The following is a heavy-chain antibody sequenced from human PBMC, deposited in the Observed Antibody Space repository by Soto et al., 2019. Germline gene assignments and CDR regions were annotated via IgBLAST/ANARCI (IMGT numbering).Heavy chain of an antibody. D-gene: IGHD3-10*01. Sequence: QVQLVESGGDLVKPGGSLRLSCAASGFTFSHYYMSWVRQAPGKGLEWVSYITTSGTDTKYADSVKGRFTISRDNAKNSLYLQMNSLRVEATAVYYCARDWASGSGTRRSYYYGMDVWGQGTTVTVSS. V-gene: IGHV3-11*05. CDR2: ITTSGTDT. J-gene: IGHJ6*02. CDR1: GFTFSHYY. CDR3: ARDWASGSGTRRSYYYGMDV.